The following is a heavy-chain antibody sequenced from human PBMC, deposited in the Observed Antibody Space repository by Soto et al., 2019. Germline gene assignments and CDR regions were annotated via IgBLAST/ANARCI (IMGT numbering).Heavy chain of an antibody. CDR2: IKQDGSEK. CDR3: ARDPRITIFGVVIQHNWFDP. D-gene: IGHD3-3*01. Sequence: GSLRLSCAASGFTFSSYWMSWVRQAPGKGLEWVANIKQDGSEKYYVDSVKGRFTISRDNAKNSLYLQMNSLRAEDTAVYYWARDPRITIFGVVIQHNWFDPWGQGTLVTVSS. CDR1: GFTFSSYW. V-gene: IGHV3-7*01. J-gene: IGHJ5*02.